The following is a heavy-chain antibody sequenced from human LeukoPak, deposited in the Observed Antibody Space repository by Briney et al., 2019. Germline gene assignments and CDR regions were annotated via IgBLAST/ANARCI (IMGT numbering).Heavy chain of an antibody. CDR3: ARVRNKLDYPIYY. D-gene: IGHD1/OR15-1a*01. CDR2: INPNSGGT. CDR1: GYTFTGYY. Sequence: ASVKVSCKASGYTFTGYYMHWVRQAPGQGLEWMGWINPNSGGTNYAQKFQGRVTMTRDTSISTAYMELSRLRSDDTAVYYCARVRNKLDYPIYYWGQGTLVTVSS. V-gene: IGHV1-2*02. J-gene: IGHJ4*02.